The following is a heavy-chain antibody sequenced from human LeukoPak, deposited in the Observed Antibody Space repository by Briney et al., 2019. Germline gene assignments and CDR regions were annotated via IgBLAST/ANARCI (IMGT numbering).Heavy chain of an antibody. CDR3: ASAYYDSSGLNAFDI. CDR1: GYSFTSYW. V-gene: IGHV5-51*01. CDR2: IYPGDSDT. D-gene: IGHD3-22*01. J-gene: IGHJ3*02. Sequence: RGESLKISCKGSGYSFTSYWIGWVRQMPGKGLEWMGIIYPGDSDTRYSPSFQGQVTISADKSISTAYLQWSSLKASDTAMYYCASAYYDSSGLNAFDIWGQGTMVTVSS.